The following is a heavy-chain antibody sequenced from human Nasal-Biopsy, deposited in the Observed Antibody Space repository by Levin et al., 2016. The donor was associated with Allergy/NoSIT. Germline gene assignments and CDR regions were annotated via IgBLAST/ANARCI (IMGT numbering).Heavy chain of an antibody. Sequence: GESLKISCAASGFTVSLHYMSWVRQAPGKGLEWVSILYSAGETFYADSVKGRFTISRHNSRNMIYLQMSSLRGEDTAIYYCARGEAAIDYWGQGTLVTVSS. V-gene: IGHV3-53*04. J-gene: IGHJ4*02. CDR3: ARGEAAIDY. CDR2: LYSAGET. D-gene: IGHD2-15*01. CDR1: GFTVSLHY.